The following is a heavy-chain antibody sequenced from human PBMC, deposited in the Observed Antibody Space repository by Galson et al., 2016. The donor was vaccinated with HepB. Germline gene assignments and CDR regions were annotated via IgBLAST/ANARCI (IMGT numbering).Heavy chain of an antibody. Sequence: SLRLSCAASGFTFSTYVMNWVRQAPGKGLEWVSGTRVSGHDTYYAASVKGRFTISRDNSKNTLYLQMNSLRAEYTAVYFCAAYAPYCSGGNSRHRHLEYWGQGTLVTVSS. CDR3: AAYAPYCSGGNSRHRHLEY. J-gene: IGHJ4*02. D-gene: IGHD2-15*01. V-gene: IGHV3-23*01. CDR1: GFTFSTYV. CDR2: TRVSGHDT.